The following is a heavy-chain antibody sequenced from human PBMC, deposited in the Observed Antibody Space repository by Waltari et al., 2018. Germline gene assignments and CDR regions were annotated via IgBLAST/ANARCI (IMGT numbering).Heavy chain of an antibody. J-gene: IGHJ4*02. CDR1: GDSMTSSSW. Sequence: QLQLRQSGPGLVKPSESLSLTCAVSGDSMTSSSWWSWVRQSPGKGLEWLGQVHRSGRANYNPALASRVTVSIDTSNNQFSLKVASPTAADTAMYYCARDRGRGLYLDSWGQGTLVTVSP. CDR2: VHRSGRA. V-gene: IGHV4-4*02. CDR3: ARDRGRGLYLDS. D-gene: IGHD2-15*01.